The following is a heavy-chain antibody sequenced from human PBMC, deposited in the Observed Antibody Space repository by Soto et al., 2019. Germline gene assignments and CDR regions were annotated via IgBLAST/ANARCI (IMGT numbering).Heavy chain of an antibody. CDR3: ARGLYEAYCGGDCYPLGDY. J-gene: IGHJ4*02. Sequence: QVQLVESGGGLVKPGGSLRLSCAASGFTFSDYYMSWIRQAPGKGLEWVSYISSSSSYTNYADSVKGRFTISRDNAKNSLYLHSNSLRAEDTAVYYCARGLYEAYCGGDCYPLGDYWGQGTLVTVSS. D-gene: IGHD2-21*02. V-gene: IGHV3-11*05. CDR1: GFTFSDYY. CDR2: ISSSSSYT.